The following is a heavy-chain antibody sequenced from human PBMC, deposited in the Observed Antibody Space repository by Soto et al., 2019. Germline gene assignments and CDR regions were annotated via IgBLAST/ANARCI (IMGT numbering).Heavy chain of an antibody. D-gene: IGHD2-21*02. J-gene: IGHJ4*02. CDR3: ARELYSCGGDCPYYMDY. Sequence: ASVKVSCKTSGYPFTDYFIHWVRQAPGQGLEWMGIISLYHHSTSYAQKFQGRLTVTADTSTTTVYVDLSSLTSEDSAVYWCARELYSCGGDCPYYMDYWGQGTLVTVSS. CDR1: GYPFTDYF. CDR2: ISLYHHST. V-gene: IGHV1-46*01.